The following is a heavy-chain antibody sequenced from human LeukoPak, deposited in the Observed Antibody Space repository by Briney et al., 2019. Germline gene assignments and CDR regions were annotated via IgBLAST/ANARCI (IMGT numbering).Heavy chain of an antibody. Sequence: GGSLRLSCAASGFTFSSYGMHWVRQAPGKGLEWVAVIWYDGSNKYYADSVKGRFTISRDNSKNTLYLQMNSLRAEDTAMYFCAKGPNYFDSWGQGTLVTVSS. CDR2: IWYDGSNK. J-gene: IGHJ4*02. V-gene: IGHV3-33*06. CDR1: GFTFSSYG. CDR3: AKGPNYFDS.